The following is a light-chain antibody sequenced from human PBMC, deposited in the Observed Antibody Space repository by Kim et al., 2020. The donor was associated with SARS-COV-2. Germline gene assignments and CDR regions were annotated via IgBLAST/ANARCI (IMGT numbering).Light chain of an antibody. CDR2: QNN. CDR1: KLGSKH. Sequence: SVSPGQTATITCFGDKLGSKHICWYQQKAGPSPVLVIYQNNRRPPGIPERFSGSNSGITATLTISGTQAMDEADYYCQVWDANTYVFGTGTKVTVL. J-gene: IGLJ1*01. V-gene: IGLV3-1*01. CDR3: QVWDANTYV.